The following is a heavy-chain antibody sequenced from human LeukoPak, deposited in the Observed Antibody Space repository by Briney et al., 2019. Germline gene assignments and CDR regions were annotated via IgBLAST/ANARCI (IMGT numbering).Heavy chain of an antibody. CDR2: MHAGNGNT. Sequence: WASVKVSCKASGYRFISHYIHWVRQAPGLGPEWLGWMHAGNGNTRYPAKFEGRVTMTRDTYSNTAYMDLTSLTSDDTAIYYCARKGSYCVGGECYFVFWGQGTLITVSS. CDR1: GYRFISHY. J-gene: IGHJ4*02. V-gene: IGHV1-2*02. CDR3: ARKGSYCVGGECYFVF. D-gene: IGHD2-8*02.